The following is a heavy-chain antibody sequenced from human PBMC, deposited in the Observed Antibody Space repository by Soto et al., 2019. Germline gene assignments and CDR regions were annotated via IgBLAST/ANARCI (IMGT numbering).Heavy chain of an antibody. J-gene: IGHJ5*02. CDR3: ARDLVIAVASGLVP. D-gene: IGHD6-19*01. CDR1: GYSISSGYY. V-gene: IGHV4-38-2*02. CDR2: IYHSGST. Sequence: TCAVCGYSISSGYYWGWIRQPPGKGLEWIGSIYHSGSTYYNPSLKSRLTISVDTSKNKFSLKLTSVTAAVTAVYYCARDLVIAVASGLVPWGQGTRVTVS.